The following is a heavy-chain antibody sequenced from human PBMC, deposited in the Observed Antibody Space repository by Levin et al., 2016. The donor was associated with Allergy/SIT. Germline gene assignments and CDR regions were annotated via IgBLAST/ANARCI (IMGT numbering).Heavy chain of an antibody. D-gene: IGHD3-10*01. V-gene: IGHV5-51*01. CDR1: AYSFTKYW. J-gene: IGHJ3*01. CDR2: IYAGDSDT. CDR3: AGIWYGAFTGEDAFDL. Sequence: KVSCKGSAYSFTKYWIGWVRQRPGKGLEWMGIIYAGDSDTRYSPSVQGQVTMSADKSISTAYLQWSSLKASDTAMYYCAGIWYGAFTGEDAFDLWGQGTMVTVSS.